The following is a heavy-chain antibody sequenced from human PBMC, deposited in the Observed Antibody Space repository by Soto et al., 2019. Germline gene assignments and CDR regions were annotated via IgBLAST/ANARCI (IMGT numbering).Heavy chain of an antibody. Sequence: QVQLQQWGARLLKPSETLSLTCAVYGGSFSGYYWSWIRQPPGKGLEWIGEINHSGSTNYNPALKSRVTMSVDTAKNQLSLKLSSVTAADTAVYYCARGVGYSGYDTDYWGQGTLVTVSS. J-gene: IGHJ4*02. V-gene: IGHV4-34*01. CDR1: GGSFSGYY. CDR3: ARGVGYSGYDTDY. CDR2: INHSGST. D-gene: IGHD5-12*01.